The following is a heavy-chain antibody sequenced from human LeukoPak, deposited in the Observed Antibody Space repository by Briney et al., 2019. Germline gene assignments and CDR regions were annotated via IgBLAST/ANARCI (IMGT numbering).Heavy chain of an antibody. V-gene: IGHV5-51*01. Sequence: GESLKISCKGSGYSFTSYWIGWVRQMPGKGLEWMGIIYPGDSDTRYSPSFQGQVTISADKSISTAYLQWSSLKASDTAMYYCARPIAVAGTLDYYYGMDVWGQGTTVTVSS. J-gene: IGHJ6*02. D-gene: IGHD6-19*01. CDR1: GYSFTSYW. CDR3: ARPIAVAGTLDYYYGMDV. CDR2: IYPGDSDT.